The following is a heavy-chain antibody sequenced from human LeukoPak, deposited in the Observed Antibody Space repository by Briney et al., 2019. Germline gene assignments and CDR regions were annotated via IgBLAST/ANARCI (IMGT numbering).Heavy chain of an antibody. Sequence: ASVKVSCKASGYTFTNYGISWVRQAPGQGLEWMGWISAYNGNTNYAQKLQDRVTMTTDTSTSKAYMELSSLRSEDTAVYYCARDLYSSGWYYEEKPFDYWGQGTLVTVSS. CDR3: ARDLYSSGWYYEEKPFDY. D-gene: IGHD6-19*01. CDR1: GYTFTNYG. CDR2: ISAYNGNT. V-gene: IGHV1-18*01. J-gene: IGHJ4*02.